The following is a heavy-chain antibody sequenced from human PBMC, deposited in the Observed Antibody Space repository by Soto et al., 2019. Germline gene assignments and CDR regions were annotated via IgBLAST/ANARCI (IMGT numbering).Heavy chain of an antibody. CDR2: INLSGST. V-gene: IGHV4-34*01. Sequence: SETLSLTCAVYGGSFSGYYWSWIRQPPGKGLEWIGEINLSGSTNYNPSLKSRVTISVDTSKNQFSLKLSSVTAADTAVYYCARVWELDLFFDPWGQGTLVTVSS. D-gene: IGHD1-26*01. CDR3: ARVWELDLFFDP. CDR1: GGSFSGYY. J-gene: IGHJ5*02.